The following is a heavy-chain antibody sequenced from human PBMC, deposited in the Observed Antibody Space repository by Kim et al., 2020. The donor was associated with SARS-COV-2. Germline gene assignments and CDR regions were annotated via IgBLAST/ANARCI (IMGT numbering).Heavy chain of an antibody. J-gene: IGHJ5*02. D-gene: IGHD3-10*01. CDR2: INHSGST. V-gene: IGHV4-34*01. CDR3: ATHFTMVRGVIIRDWFDP. CDR1: GGSFSGYY. Sequence: SETLSLTCAVYGGSFSGYYWSWIRQPPGKGLEWIGEINHSGSTNYNPSLKSRVTISVDTSKNQFSLKLSSVTAADTAVYYCATHFTMVRGVIIRDWFDPWGQGTLVTVSS.